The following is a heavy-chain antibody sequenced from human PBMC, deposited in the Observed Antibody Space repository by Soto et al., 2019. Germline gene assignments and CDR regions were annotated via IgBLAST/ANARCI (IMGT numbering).Heavy chain of an antibody. D-gene: IGHD4-17*01. CDR1: ASTFTGYT. CDR3: ARGTVTSGRWFGP. Sequence: QDHLVQSGTEVQEPGASVKVSCKASASTFTGYTINWVRQAPGQGLEWMGWISTFNGNTKYAGNFEGRVTMTTNTSTTKAYMELTSLTFDDTAVYFCARGTVTSGRWFGPWGQGTVVSVSS. V-gene: IGHV1-18*04. J-gene: IGHJ5*02. CDR2: ISTFNGNT.